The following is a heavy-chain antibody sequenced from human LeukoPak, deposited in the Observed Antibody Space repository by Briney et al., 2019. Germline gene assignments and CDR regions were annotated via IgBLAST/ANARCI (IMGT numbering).Heavy chain of an antibody. V-gene: IGHV3-30*03. CDR2: ISYDGRNK. J-gene: IGHJ4*02. CDR1: GFTFSSYG. D-gene: IGHD3-10*01. Sequence: GGSLRLSCVASGFTFSSYGMHWVRQAPGKGLEWVAVISYDGRNKYYADSVKGRFTISRDNSKNTLYLQMNSLRAEDTAVYYCARASITMARGELVFYLDYWGQGTLVTVSS. CDR3: ARASITMARGELVFYLDY.